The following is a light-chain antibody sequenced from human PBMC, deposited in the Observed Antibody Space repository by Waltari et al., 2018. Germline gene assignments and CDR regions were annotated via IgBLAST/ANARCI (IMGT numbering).Light chain of an antibody. V-gene: IGKV4-1*01. CDR1: QSVLYSSNNKNY. Sequence: DIVMTQSPDSLAVSLGERATINCKSSQSVLYSSNNKNYLAWYQQKPGQPPKLLIYWASTRESGVPDRFSGSGSGTDFTLTISSLQAEDVAVYYCQRYYNTWGFGQGTKVEIK. CDR3: QRYYNTWG. CDR2: WAS. J-gene: IGKJ1*01.